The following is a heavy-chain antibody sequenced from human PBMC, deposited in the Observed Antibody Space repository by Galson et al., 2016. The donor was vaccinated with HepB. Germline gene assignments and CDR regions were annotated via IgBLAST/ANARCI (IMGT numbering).Heavy chain of an antibody. V-gene: IGHV3-64D*09. Sequence: SLRLSCAASGFTFTTYYMDWVRQAPGKRLECVSGISHNGGAKYHADSVKGRFTITRDNSKNTVDLHMSSLRPEDTAVYYCVRDWSGSSPDYWGQGTPVTVSS. CDR3: VRDWSGSSPDY. J-gene: IGHJ4*02. D-gene: IGHD1-26*01. CDR2: ISHNGGAK. CDR1: GFTFTTYY.